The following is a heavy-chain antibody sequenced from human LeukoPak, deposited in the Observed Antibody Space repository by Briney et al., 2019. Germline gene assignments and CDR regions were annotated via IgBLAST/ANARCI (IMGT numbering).Heavy chain of an antibody. CDR3: AKGKSQYAAAAGFDY. J-gene: IGHJ4*02. D-gene: IGHD6-13*01. CDR2: IGGSGGST. CDR1: GFTFSSYA. Sequence: GGSLRLSCAASGFTFSSYAMSWVRQAPGKGLEWVSAIGGSGGSTYYADSVKGRFTISRDNSKNTLYLQMNSLRAEDTAVYYCAKGKSQYAAAAGFDYWGQGILVTVSS. V-gene: IGHV3-23*01.